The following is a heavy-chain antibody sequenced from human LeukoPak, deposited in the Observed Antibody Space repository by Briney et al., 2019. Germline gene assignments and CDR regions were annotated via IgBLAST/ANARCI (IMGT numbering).Heavy chain of an antibody. V-gene: IGHV3-23*01. CDR1: GFTFSSYA. D-gene: IGHD1-26*01. CDR3: ARAVGYGGRSPANY. CDR2: ISGSGGST. Sequence: PGGSLRLSCAASGFTFSSYAMSWVRQAPGKGLEWVSAISGSGGSTYYADSVKGRFTISADNSKNTLYLQMNSLRIEDTAVYYCARAVGYGGRSPANYWGQGTLVTVSS. J-gene: IGHJ4*02.